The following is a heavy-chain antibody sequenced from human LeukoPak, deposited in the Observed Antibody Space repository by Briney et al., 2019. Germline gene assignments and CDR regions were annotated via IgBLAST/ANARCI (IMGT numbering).Heavy chain of an antibody. Sequence: GGSLRLSCVASGFTFNSYSMTWVRQAPGKALEWVSSISSSTSYIFYADSLKGRITVSRDNAENLLHLQMNYLRAEDTAIYYCVRGRYCSSGRCSESLQYWGRGTLITVSS. CDR1: GFTFNSYS. CDR3: VRGRYCSSGRCSESLQY. J-gene: IGHJ1*01. V-gene: IGHV3-21*06. CDR2: ISSSTSYI. D-gene: IGHD2-15*01.